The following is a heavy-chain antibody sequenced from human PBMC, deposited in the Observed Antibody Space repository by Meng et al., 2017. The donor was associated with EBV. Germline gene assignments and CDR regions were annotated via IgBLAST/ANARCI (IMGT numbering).Heavy chain of an antibody. V-gene: IGHV1-69*01. J-gene: IGHJ4*02. D-gene: IGHD3-10*01. Sequence: VQLLHSAAEVKKPGSSVKVSCKTSGGPFRYYAISWVRQAPGQGLEWLGGFLPRLGAPNYAQKFHGRAKITADESTSTHYMDLSSLRSEDTAIYYCASESGRGYTPDYWGQGTLVTVSS. CDR2: FLPRLGAP. CDR1: GGPFRYYA. CDR3: ASESGRGYTPDY.